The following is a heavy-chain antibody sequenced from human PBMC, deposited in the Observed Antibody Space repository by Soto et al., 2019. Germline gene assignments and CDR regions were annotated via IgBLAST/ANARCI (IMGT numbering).Heavy chain of an antibody. CDR3: ARAITTVTDYYYYGMDV. Sequence: GASVKVSCKASGYTFTSYGISWVRQAPGQGFEWMGWISAYNGNTNYAQKLQGRVTMTTDTSTSTAYMELRSLRSDDTAVYYCARAITTVTDYYYYGMDVWGQGTTVTVSS. D-gene: IGHD4-17*01. J-gene: IGHJ6*02. V-gene: IGHV1-18*01. CDR1: GYTFTSYG. CDR2: ISAYNGNT.